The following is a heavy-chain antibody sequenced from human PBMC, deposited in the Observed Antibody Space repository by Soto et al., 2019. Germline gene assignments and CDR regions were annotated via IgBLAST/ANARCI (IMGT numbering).Heavy chain of an antibody. V-gene: IGHV3-21*01. J-gene: IGHJ4*02. CDR1: GFTFSSYS. CDR2: ISSSSSYI. CDR3: APPGYSDYPAAGY. D-gene: IGHD5-12*01. Sequence: PGGSLRLSCAASGFTFSSYSMNWVRQAPGKRLEWVSSISSSSSYIYYADSVKGRFTISRDNAKNSLYLQMNSLRAEDTAVYYCAPPGYSDYPAAGYWGQGPLVTVSS.